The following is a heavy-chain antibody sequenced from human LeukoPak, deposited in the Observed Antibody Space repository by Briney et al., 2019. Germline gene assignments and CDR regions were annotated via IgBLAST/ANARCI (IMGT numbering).Heavy chain of an antibody. CDR2: LNGDGSST. D-gene: IGHD1-7*01. J-gene: IGHJ3*02. CDR3: ARERWNSEAFDI. CDR1: GFSFSSYW. Sequence: PGGSLRLSCAASGFSFSSYWMHWVHQAPGKGLVWVSRLNGDGSSTSYLDSVRGRLTISRDNTKNTLYLYMNSLRAEDTGVYYCARERWNSEAFDIWGQGTVVTVSS. V-gene: IGHV3-74*01.